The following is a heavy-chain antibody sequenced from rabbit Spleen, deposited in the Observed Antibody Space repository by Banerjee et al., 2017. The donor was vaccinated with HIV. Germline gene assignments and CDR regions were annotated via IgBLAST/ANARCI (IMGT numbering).Heavy chain of an antibody. V-gene: IGHV1S40*01. CDR1: GFSFSSSDY. J-gene: IGHJ6*01. CDR2: IDIGSSGFT. Sequence: QSLEESGGDLVKPGASLTLTCTASGFSFSSSDYMCWVRQAPGKGLEWIACIDIGSSGFTYFATWAIGRFTISKTSSTTVTLQMTRLTAADTATYFCARDTGSSFSSYGMDLWGPGTLVTVS. CDR3: ARDTGSSFSSYGMDL. D-gene: IGHD8-1*01.